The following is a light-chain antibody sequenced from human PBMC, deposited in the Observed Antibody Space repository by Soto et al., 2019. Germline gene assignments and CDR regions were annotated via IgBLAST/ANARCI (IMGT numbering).Light chain of an antibody. Sequence: DFVRTHCPDSLAVSVGYMASINCNCGQIVLSSSNNKNYLAWFQQKPGQPPKLLIYWASTRKSGVPDRFIGSGSGTDFTLTITNLQAEDVAVYYCQQYHSDPITFGQGTRLEIK. CDR2: WAS. V-gene: IGKV4-1*01. J-gene: IGKJ5*01. CDR3: QQYHSDPIT. CDR1: QIVLSSSNNKNY.